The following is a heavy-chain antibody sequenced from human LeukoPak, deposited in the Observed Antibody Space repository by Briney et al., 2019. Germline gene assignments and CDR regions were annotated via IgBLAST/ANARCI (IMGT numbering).Heavy chain of an antibody. V-gene: IGHV1-2*02. CDR2: INPNSGGT. D-gene: IGHD2-15*01. J-gene: IGHJ5*02. CDR3: ARTTHQGYCSGGSCSNWFDP. CDR1: GYTFTGYY. Sequence: ASVKVSCKASGYTFTGYYMHWVRQAPGQGLEWMGWINPNSGGTNYAQKFQGRVTMTRDTSISTAYMELSRLRSDDAAVYYCARTTHQGYCSGGSCSNWFDPWGQGTLVTVSS.